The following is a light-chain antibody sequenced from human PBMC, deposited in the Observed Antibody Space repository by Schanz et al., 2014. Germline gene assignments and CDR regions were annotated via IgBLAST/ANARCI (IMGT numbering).Light chain of an antibody. CDR3: LQSYSTPRT. CDR1: QSISTW. J-gene: IGKJ1*01. CDR2: DAS. V-gene: IGKV1-39*01. Sequence: DIQMTQSPSTLSASVGDRVTITCRASQSISTWLAWYQQKPGKAPKFLIYDASNLESGVPSRFSGSGSGTDFTLTISSLQPEDFATYYCLQSYSTPRTFGQGTKVEIK.